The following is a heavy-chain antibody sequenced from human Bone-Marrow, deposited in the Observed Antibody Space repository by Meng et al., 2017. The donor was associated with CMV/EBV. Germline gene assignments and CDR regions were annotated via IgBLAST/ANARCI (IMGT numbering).Heavy chain of an antibody. Sequence: ASVKVSCKASGYTFTGYYMHWVRQAPGQGLEWMGWMNPNSGNTGYAQKFQGRVTITRNTSISTAYMELSSLRSEDTAVYYCARSYYCSSTSCYGWFDPWGQGTLVTVSS. D-gene: IGHD2-2*01. V-gene: IGHV1-8*03. CDR3: ARSYYCSSTSCYGWFDP. CDR1: GYTFTGYY. J-gene: IGHJ5*02. CDR2: MNPNSGNT.